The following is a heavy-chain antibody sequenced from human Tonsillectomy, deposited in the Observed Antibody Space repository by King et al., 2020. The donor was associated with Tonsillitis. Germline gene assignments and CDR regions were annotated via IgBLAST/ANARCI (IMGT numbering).Heavy chain of an antibody. CDR1: GGSISSYY. J-gene: IGHJ5*02. D-gene: IGHD3-10*01. V-gene: IGHV4-59*01. CDR3: AREAAYGSGSPNWFDP. CDR2: IYYSGST. Sequence: HVQLQESGPGLVKPSETLSLTCTVSGGSISSYYWSWIRQPPGKGLEWSGYIYYSGSTNYNPSLKSRVTISVDTSKNQFSLKLSSVTAADTAVYYCAREAAYGSGSPNWFDPWGQGTLVTVSS.